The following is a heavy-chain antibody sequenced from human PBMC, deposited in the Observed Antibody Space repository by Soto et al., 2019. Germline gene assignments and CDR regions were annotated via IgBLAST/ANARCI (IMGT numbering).Heavy chain of an antibody. D-gene: IGHD2-15*01. CDR1: GFTFSRYD. V-gene: IGHV3-33*01. J-gene: IGHJ4*02. Sequence: GGSLRLSCAASGFTFSRYDMHWVRQAPGKGLEWVANIWYDGSKIYYADSVKGRFTISRDNSKNTLYLQMNSLRAEDTAVYYCARVLVSCSGGTCYYYFDYWVPAPLVTVSS. CDR3: ARVLVSCSGGTCYYYFDY. CDR2: IWYDGSKI.